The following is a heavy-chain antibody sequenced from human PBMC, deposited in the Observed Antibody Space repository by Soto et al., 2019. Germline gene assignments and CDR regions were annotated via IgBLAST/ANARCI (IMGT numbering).Heavy chain of an antibody. CDR2: IIPILGIA. CDR1: GGTFSSYT. V-gene: IGHV1-69*02. D-gene: IGHD1-1*01. J-gene: IGHJ4*02. Sequence: ASVKVSCKASGGTFSSYTISWVRQAPGQGLEWMGRIIPILGIANYAQKFQGRVTITADKSTSTAYMELSSLRSEDTAVYYCARGTRLSLWEQPFDYWGQGTLVTVSS. CDR3: ARGTRLSLWEQPFDY.